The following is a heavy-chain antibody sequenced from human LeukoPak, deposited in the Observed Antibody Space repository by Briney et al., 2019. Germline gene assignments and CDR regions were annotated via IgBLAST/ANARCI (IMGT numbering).Heavy chain of an antibody. CDR3: ASVNYYDSSGYYPWYFDY. J-gene: IGHJ4*02. CDR1: GFTFSIYS. D-gene: IGHD3-22*01. V-gene: IGHV3-23*01. Sequence: GGSLRLSCVASGFTFSIYSMSWVRQAPGKGLEWVSNIDSGGRTYFGDSVKGRFTISRDDSKNTLYLQMSSLRGEDTAVYYCASVNYYDSSGYYPWYFDYWGQGTLVTVSS. CDR2: IDSGGRT.